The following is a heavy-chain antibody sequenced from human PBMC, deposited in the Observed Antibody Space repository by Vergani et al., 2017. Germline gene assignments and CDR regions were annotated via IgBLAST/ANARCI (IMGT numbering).Heavy chain of an antibody. CDR2: ISGSGGST. V-gene: IGHV3-23*01. Sequence: EVQLLESGGGLVQPGGSLRLSCAASGFTFSSYAMSWVRQAPGKGLEWVSAISGSGGSTYYADSVKGRFTISRDNAKNSLYLQMNSLRAEDTAVYYCARAAGPTGNYYYMDVWGKGTTVTVSS. D-gene: IGHD1-14*01. CDR1: GFTFSSYA. CDR3: ARAAGPTGNYYYMDV. J-gene: IGHJ6*03.